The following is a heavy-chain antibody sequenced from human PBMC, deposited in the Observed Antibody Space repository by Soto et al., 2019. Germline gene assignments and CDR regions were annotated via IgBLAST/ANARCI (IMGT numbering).Heavy chain of an antibody. D-gene: IGHD3-3*01. CDR3: TTEYYDFWSGYSD. CDR1: GFTFSSYA. CDR2: IKSKTDGGTT. J-gene: IGHJ4*02. V-gene: IGHV3-15*07. Sequence: GGSLRLSCAASGFTFSSYAMNWVRQAPGKGLEWVGRIKSKTDGGTTDYAAPVKGRFTISRDDSKNTLYLQMNSLKTEDTAVYYCTTEYYDFWSGYSDWGQGTLVTVSS.